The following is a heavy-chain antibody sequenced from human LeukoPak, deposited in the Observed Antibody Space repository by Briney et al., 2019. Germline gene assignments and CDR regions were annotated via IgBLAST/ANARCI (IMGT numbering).Heavy chain of an antibody. V-gene: IGHV4-39*01. J-gene: IGHJ5*02. CDR1: GGSISSSSYY. CDR2: IYYSGST. Sequence: SETLSLTCTVSGGSISSSSYYWGWIRQPPGKGLEWIGSIYYSGSTYYNPSLKSRVTISVDTSKNQFSLKLSSVTAADTAVYYCARQGPIVVVPAYSFDPWGQGTLVTVSS. D-gene: IGHD2-2*01. CDR3: ARQGPIVVVPAYSFDP.